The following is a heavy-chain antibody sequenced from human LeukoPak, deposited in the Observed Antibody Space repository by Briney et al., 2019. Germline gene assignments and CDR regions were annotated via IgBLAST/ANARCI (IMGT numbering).Heavy chain of an antibody. J-gene: IGHJ4*02. CDR2: IYTSGGT. CDR3: ARLTRLSTSPDRYYLDY. D-gene: IGHD6-6*01. V-gene: IGHV4-4*09. Sequence: SETLSLTCTVSGDSISSYYWSWIRQPPGKGLEWIGYIYTSGGTNYITSLKGRVIISVDTSKNHFSLKLSSVTAADAAVYYCARLTRLSTSPDRYYLDYWGQGTLVTVSS. CDR1: GDSISSYY.